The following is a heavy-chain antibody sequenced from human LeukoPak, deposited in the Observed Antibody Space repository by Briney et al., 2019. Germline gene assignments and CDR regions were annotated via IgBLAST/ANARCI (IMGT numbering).Heavy chain of an antibody. CDR1: GGTFSSYA. D-gene: IGHD5-18*01. Sequence: GASVKVSCTASGGTFSSYAISWVRQAPGQGLEWMGRITPIFGIANYAQKFQGRVTITADKSTSTAYMELSSLRSEDTAVYYCATYVDTAMVDDYWGQGTLVTVSS. V-gene: IGHV1-69*04. J-gene: IGHJ4*02. CDR2: ITPIFGIA. CDR3: ATYVDTAMVDDY.